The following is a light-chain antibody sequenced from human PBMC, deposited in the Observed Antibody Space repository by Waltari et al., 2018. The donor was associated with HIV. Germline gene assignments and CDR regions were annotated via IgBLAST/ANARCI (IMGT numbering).Light chain of an antibody. J-gene: IGLJ3*02. CDR2: SDI. V-gene: IGLV1-40*01. CDR1: SSHIGAGYF. Sequence: QSVLTQPPSVSGVPGQRVTISCTGSSSHIGAGYFVHWYQQLPGTAPTLLIYSDINRPSGFPDRFSGTKSGNSASLVITGLQAEDEADYYCQSYDRSLSASVFGGGTKLTVL. CDR3: QSYDRSLSASV.